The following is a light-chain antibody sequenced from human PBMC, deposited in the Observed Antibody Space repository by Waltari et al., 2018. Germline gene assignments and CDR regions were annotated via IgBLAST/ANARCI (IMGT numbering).Light chain of an antibody. J-gene: IGKJ4*01. V-gene: IGKV1-5*01. Sequence: DIQMTQSPSTLSASVGDRVPITCRASQTISGWLAWYQQKTGKAPNLLIYVASKLESGVPSRFSGSGSGTEFTLTITNLQPEDFATYYCQQYNFYPLTFGGGTKVEIK. CDR3: QQYNFYPLT. CDR2: VAS. CDR1: QTISGW.